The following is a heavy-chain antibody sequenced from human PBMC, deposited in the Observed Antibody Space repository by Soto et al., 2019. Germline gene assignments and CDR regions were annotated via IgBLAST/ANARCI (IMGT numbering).Heavy chain of an antibody. D-gene: IGHD3-10*01. CDR2: IYYSGST. CDR1: GGSMSSGDYY. V-gene: IGHV4-30-4*01. Sequence: QVQLQEAGPGLVTPSQTLSLTCTVSGGSMSSGDYYWSWIRQPPGKGLEWIGYIYYSGSTYYNPSLKSRVTISVDTSKNQFSLKLSSVTAADTAVYYCAREKSVWFGEEGFDYWGQGTLVTVSS. CDR3: AREKSVWFGEEGFDY. J-gene: IGHJ4*02.